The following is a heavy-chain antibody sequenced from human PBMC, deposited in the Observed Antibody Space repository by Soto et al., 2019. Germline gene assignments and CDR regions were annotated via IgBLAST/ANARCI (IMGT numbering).Heavy chain of an antibody. CDR3: ARENYDSSGYYFDY. D-gene: IGHD3-22*01. CDR2: IKEDGSEK. J-gene: IGHJ4*02. CDR1: GFTFSSYW. Sequence: GGSLRLSCAASGFTFSSYWMSWVRQAPGKGLEWVANIKEDGSEKYYVDSVKGRFTISRDNAKNSLYLQMNSLRPEDTAVYYCARENYDSSGYYFDYWGQGTLVTVSS. V-gene: IGHV3-7*03.